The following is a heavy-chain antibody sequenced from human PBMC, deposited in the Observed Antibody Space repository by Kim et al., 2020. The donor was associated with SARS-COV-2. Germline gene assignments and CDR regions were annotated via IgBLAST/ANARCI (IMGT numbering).Heavy chain of an antibody. J-gene: IGHJ4*02. Sequence: GGSLRLSCAASGISFSTYWMHWLRQVPGKGLVWVSRISSDGRGRDYADSVKGRFTISRDNAKNTLYLQMNSLRAEDTAVYYCARYPMIRGSYWGQGILVT. CDR3: ARYPMIRGSY. CDR1: GISFSTYW. D-gene: IGHD3-10*01. V-gene: IGHV3-74*01. CDR2: ISSDGRGR.